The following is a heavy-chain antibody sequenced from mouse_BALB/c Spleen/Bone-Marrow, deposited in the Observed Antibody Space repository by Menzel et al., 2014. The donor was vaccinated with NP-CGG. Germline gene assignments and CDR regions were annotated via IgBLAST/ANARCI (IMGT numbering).Heavy chain of an antibody. V-gene: IGHV14-3*02. Sequence: VQLKQSGAELVKPGASVKLSCTASGFNIKDTYMYWVKQRPEQGLEWIGRIDPANGNTKYDPKFQGKATITADTSSNTAYLQLSSLTSEDTAVYYCARGDYGGFAYWGQGTLVTVSA. CDR2: IDPANGNT. J-gene: IGHJ3*01. D-gene: IGHD2-4*01. CDR1: GFNIKDTY. CDR3: ARGDYGGFAY.